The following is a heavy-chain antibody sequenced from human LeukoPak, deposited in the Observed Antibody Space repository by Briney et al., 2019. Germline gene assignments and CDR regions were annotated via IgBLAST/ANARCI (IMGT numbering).Heavy chain of an antibody. J-gene: IGHJ4*02. Sequence: ASVKVSCKASGYTFTSCGISWVRQAPGQGLEWMGWISAYNGNTNYAQKLQGRVTMTTDTSTSTAYMELRSLRSDDTAVYYCARDFIAAAGTRSPSDYWGQGTLVTVSS. CDR3: ARDFIAAAGTRSPSDY. CDR1: GYTFTSCG. D-gene: IGHD6-13*01. V-gene: IGHV1-18*01. CDR2: ISAYNGNT.